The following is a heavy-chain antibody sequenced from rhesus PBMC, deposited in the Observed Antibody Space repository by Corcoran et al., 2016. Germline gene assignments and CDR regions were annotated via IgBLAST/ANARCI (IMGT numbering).Heavy chain of an antibody. CDR3: AREGIAAAGTGDY. CDR1: GYSISSGYG. Sequence: QVQLQESGPGLVKPSETLSLTCAVSGYSISSGYGWSWIRQPPGKGLEWIGYIYGSGSSTNYNPSRKSRVTLSVDTSKNQLSLKLSSVTTADTAVYYCAREGIAAAGTGDYWGQGVLVTVSS. J-gene: IGHJ4*01. CDR2: IYGSGSST. V-gene: IGHV4-127*01. D-gene: IGHD6-25*01.